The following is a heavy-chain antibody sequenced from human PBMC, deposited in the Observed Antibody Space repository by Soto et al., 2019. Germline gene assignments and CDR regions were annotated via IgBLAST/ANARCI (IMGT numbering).Heavy chain of an antibody. CDR1: GFTVSNNY. CDR3: AAHPGGGGY. J-gene: IGHJ4*02. D-gene: IGHD3-10*01. Sequence: EVQLVESGGGLIQPGGSLRLSCAVSGFTVSNNYMSWVRQAPGKGLEGVSVIYSGGYTAYGDSVKGRFTISRDNSKKTLSLKRKTRGGRNTGVFFCAAHPGGGGYWGQGTLVTVSS. CDR2: IYSGGYT. V-gene: IGHV3-53*01.